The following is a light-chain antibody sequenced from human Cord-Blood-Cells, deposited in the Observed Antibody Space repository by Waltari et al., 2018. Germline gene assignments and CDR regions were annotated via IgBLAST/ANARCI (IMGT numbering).Light chain of an antibody. J-gene: IGKJ1*01. V-gene: IGKV4-1*01. Sequence: DIVMTQSPDSLAVSLGERAPINCKSSQSVLYSSNNKNYLAWYQQKPGQPPKLPIYGASTRESGVPDRFSGSGSGTDFTLTISSLQAEDVAVYYCQQYYSTPPTFGQGTKVEIK. CDR1: QSVLYSSNNKNY. CDR2: GAS. CDR3: QQYYSTPPT.